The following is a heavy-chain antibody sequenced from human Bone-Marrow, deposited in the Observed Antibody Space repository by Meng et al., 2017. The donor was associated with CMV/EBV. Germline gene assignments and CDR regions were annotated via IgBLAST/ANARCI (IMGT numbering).Heavy chain of an antibody. J-gene: IGHJ4*02. CDR3: ARGGYNSFCLDY. D-gene: IGHD5-24*01. CDR1: GFTFDDYA. V-gene: IGHV3-30*04. CDR2: ISYDGSNK. Sequence: GESLKISCAASGFTFDDYAMHWVRQAPGKGLEWVAVISYDGSNKYYADSVKGRFTISRDNSKNTLYLQMNSLRAEDTAVYYCARGGYNSFCLDYWGQGTLVTVYS.